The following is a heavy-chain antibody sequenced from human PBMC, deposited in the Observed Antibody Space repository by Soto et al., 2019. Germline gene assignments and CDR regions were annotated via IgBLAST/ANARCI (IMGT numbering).Heavy chain of an antibody. D-gene: IGHD3-3*01. CDR1: GFTFGDYA. CDR3: TRVRGDFWTGYYSDY. V-gene: IGHV3-49*03. Sequence: GGSLRLSCTASGFTFGDYAMSWFRQAAGKGLEWVGFIRSKAYGGTTEYAASVKGRFTISRDDSKSIAYLQMNSLKTEDTAVYYCTRVRGDFWTGYYSDYWGQGTLVTVSS. CDR2: IRSKAYGGTT. J-gene: IGHJ4*02.